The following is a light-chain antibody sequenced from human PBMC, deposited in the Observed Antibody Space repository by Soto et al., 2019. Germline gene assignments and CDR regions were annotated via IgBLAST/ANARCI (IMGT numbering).Light chain of an antibody. Sequence: DIQMTQSPSTLSASGGDRVTITCRASQSISSWLAWYQQKPGTAPKLLIYAASTLESGVPSRFSGSRSGTEFTLTVSSLQPDDFATYYCQQYNDSFPYTFGQGTKVDIK. CDR1: QSISSW. J-gene: IGKJ2*01. V-gene: IGKV1-5*03. CDR3: QQYNDSFPYT. CDR2: AAS.